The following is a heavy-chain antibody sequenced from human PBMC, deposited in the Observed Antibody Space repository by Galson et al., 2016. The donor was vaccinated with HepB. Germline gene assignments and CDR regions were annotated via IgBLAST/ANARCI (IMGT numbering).Heavy chain of an antibody. V-gene: IGHV3-7*01. CDR2: INPDGSQT. CDR3: ARDPMRFAFDL. CDR1: GFTFRTSW. Sequence: SLRLSCAASGFTFRTSWMSWVRQPPGKGPEWVANINPDGSQTYYVDSVKGRFNISKDNAKNSLYLRMNSLRADDTAVYYCARDPMRFAFDLWGQGTMVTVPS. J-gene: IGHJ3*01.